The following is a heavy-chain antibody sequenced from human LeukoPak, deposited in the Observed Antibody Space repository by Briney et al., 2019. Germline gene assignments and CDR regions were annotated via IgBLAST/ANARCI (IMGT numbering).Heavy chain of an antibody. V-gene: IGHV4-59*01. CDR3: ANYGVVLATYGSPSPFVY. CDR1: GGSISNYY. Sequence: PSETLSLTCTVSGGSISNYYWNWIRQPPGKGLEWIGYIYYSGSTNYNPSLKSRVTISVDTSKNQFSLKLSSVTAADTAVYYCANYGVVLATYGSPSPFVYWGQGTLVTVSS. CDR2: IYYSGST. J-gene: IGHJ4*02. D-gene: IGHD3-16*01.